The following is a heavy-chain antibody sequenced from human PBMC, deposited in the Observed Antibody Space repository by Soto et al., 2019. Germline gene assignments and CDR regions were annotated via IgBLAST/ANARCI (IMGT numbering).Heavy chain of an antibody. D-gene: IGHD3-16*01. Sequence: GGSLRLSCAASGFTFSDYYMSWIRQAPGKGLEWVSYISSSSSYTNYADSVKGRFTISRDNAKNSLYLQMNSLRAEDTAVYYCAREGVLLNKWDDYWGQGPLVTVSS. J-gene: IGHJ4*02. CDR1: GFTFSDYY. CDR2: ISSSSSYT. V-gene: IGHV3-11*06. CDR3: AREGVLLNKWDDY.